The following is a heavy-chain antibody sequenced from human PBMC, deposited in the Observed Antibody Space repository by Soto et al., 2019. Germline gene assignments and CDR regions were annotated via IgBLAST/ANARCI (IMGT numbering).Heavy chain of an antibody. CDR1: GGTFSSHA. CDR3: ARDQITMIARGFDP. CDR2: IIPIFGTA. Sequence: QVQLVQSGAEVKKPGSSVKVSCKASGGTFSSHAISWVRQAPGQGLEWMGGIIPIFGTANYAQKFQGRVTITADESTSTAYMELSSLRSEDTAVYYCARDQITMIARGFDPWGQGTLVTVSS. V-gene: IGHV1-69*01. J-gene: IGHJ5*02. D-gene: IGHD3-22*01.